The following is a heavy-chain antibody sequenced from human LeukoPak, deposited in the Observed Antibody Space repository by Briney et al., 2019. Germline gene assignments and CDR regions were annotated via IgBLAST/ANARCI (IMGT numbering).Heavy chain of an antibody. CDR2: IYYSGNT. D-gene: IGHD3-22*01. J-gene: IGHJ3*02. CDR3: ASATYYYGSSGYSGAFDI. Sequence: SETLSLTCAVSGGSITSTNYYWGWIRQPPGKGLEWIGSIYYSGNTYYNPSLKSRVTLSVDTSKNQFSLKLSSVTAADTAVYYCASATYYYGSSGYSGAFDIWGQGTMVTVSS. V-gene: IGHV4-39*07. CDR1: GGSITSTNYY.